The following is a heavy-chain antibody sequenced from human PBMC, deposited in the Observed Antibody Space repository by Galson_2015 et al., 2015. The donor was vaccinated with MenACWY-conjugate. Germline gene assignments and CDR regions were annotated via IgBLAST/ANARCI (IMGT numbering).Heavy chain of an antibody. V-gene: IGHV4-61*08. Sequence: ETLSLTCTVSGGSASSSGYYWTWIRQPPEKGLEWIGLIYDSGTTKYNPSLKGRVTISLDTSKNQVSLKLSSVTAADTAVYYCAREFSYWGQGTLVTVSS. CDR2: IYDSGTT. CDR1: GGSASSSGYY. J-gene: IGHJ4*02. CDR3: AREFSY. D-gene: IGHD2/OR15-2a*01.